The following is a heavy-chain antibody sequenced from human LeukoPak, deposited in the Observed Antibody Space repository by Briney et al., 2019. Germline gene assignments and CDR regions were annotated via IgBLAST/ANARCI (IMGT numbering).Heavy chain of an antibody. V-gene: IGHV4-39*01. D-gene: IGHD6-19*01. CDR1: GGSISSSSYY. CDR2: IYYSGST. J-gene: IGHJ6*02. Sequence: SETLSLTCTVSGGSISSSSYYWGWIRQPPGKGLEWIGSIYYSGSTYYNLSLKSRVTISVDTSKNQFSLKLSSVTAADTAVYYCAMLIAVAGQGGTGDYYGMDVWGQGTTVTVSS. CDR3: AMLIAVAGQGGTGDYYGMDV.